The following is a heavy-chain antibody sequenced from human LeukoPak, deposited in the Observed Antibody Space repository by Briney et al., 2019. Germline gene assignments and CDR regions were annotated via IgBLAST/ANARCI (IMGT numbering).Heavy chain of an antibody. CDR3: TAGALGY. D-gene: IGHD3-16*01. V-gene: IGHV3-7*01. Sequence: PGGSLRLSCAASGFIFTSYWMSWVRQAPGKGLEWVANIKPDGSDKYYVDSVKGRFTISRDNAKNSLYLQMNSLRAEDTAVYYCTAGALGYWGRGTLINVSS. CDR2: IKPDGSDK. J-gene: IGHJ4*02. CDR1: GFIFTSYW.